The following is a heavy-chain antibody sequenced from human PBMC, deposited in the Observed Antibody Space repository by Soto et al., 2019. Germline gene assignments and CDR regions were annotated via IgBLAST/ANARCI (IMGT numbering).Heavy chain of an antibody. CDR1: GFTFSGYA. CDR2: ISGSGGST. J-gene: IGHJ5*02. CDR3: ASRSSGGWFDP. V-gene: IGHV3-23*01. D-gene: IGHD6-25*01. Sequence: SGGSLRLSCAASGFTFSGYAMSWVRQAPGKGLEWVSAISGSGGSTYYADSVKGRFTISRDNSKNTLYLQMNSLRAEDTAVYYCASRSSGGWFDPWGQGTLVTVSS.